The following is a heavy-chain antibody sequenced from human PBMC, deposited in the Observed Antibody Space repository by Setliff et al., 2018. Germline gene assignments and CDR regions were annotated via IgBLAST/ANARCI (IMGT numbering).Heavy chain of an antibody. J-gene: IGHJ3*01. D-gene: IGHD2-15*01. CDR2: SNHGGST. CDR1: GESFSNNY. Sequence: SETLSLTCSVYGESFSNNYWSWIRQTPGKGLEWIGESNHGGSTSYHPSLKSRLTMSVDTSKKQFSLSLSAVTAADTAKYYCARAPLDYSSRAFDFWGQGTMVTVSS. V-gene: IGHV4-34*01. CDR3: ARAPLDYSSRAFDF.